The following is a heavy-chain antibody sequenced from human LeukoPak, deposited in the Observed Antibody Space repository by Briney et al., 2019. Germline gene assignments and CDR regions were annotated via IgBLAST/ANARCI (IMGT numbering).Heavy chain of an antibody. CDR3: ARTIAQYSNTWLYYYYGLDV. J-gene: IGHJ6*02. CDR2: ISAGSEDS. CDR1: GFTFGGYA. V-gene: IGHV3-23*01. D-gene: IGHD1-7*01. Sequence: PGGSLRLSCTAPGFTFGGYAMSWVRQAPGKGLEWVSSISAGSEDSYYADSVKGRFTISRDNSKSTLYLQMNSLRADDTAVYYCARTIAQYSNTWLYYYYGLDVWGQGTTVTVSS.